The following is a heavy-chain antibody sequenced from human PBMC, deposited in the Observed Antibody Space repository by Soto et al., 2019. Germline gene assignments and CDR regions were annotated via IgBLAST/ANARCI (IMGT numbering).Heavy chain of an antibody. D-gene: IGHD6-13*01. CDR1: GGTFSSYA. V-gene: IGHV1-69*13. CDR3: ARAHGSSWYNWFDP. Sequence: SVKVSCQASGGTFSSYAISWVRQAPGRGLEWMGGIIPLFGTTNYAQKFRGRVTVTADESTSTVYMELRSLRFEDTAVYYCARAHGSSWYNWFDPWGQGTLVTVS. J-gene: IGHJ5*02. CDR2: IIPLFGTT.